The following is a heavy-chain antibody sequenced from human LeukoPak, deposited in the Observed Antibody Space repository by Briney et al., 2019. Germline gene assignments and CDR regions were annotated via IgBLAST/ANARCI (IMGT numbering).Heavy chain of an antibody. CDR1: GGSFSGYY. CDR3: ARLVGDIVVVPAAIGPYYFDY. Sequence: SETLSLTCAVYGGSFSGYYWSWIRRPPGKGLEWIGEINHSGSTNYNPSLKSRVTISVDTSKNQFSLKLSSVTAADTAVYYCARLVGDIVVVPAAIGPYYFDYWGQGTLVTVSS. J-gene: IGHJ4*02. V-gene: IGHV4-34*01. CDR2: INHSGST. D-gene: IGHD2-2*01.